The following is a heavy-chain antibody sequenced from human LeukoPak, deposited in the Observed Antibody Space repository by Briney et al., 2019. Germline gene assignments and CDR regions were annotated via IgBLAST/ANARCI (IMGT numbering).Heavy chain of an antibody. CDR1: GGSMSSYY. CDR3: ARAGTPITMIVVESNWFDP. V-gene: IGHV4-59*01. D-gene: IGHD3-22*01. J-gene: IGHJ5*02. CDR2: IYHSGST. Sequence: SETLSLTCTVSGGSMSSYYWSWIRQPPGKGLAWIGNIYHSGSTNYNPSLKSRVTMSVDTSKNQFSLKLSSVTAADTAVYHCARAGTPITMIVVESNWFDPWGQGTLVTVSS.